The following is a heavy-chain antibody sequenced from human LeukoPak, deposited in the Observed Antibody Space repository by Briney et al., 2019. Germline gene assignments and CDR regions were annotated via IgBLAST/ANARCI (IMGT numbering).Heavy chain of an antibody. V-gene: IGHV4-59*01. CDR1: GGSISSYY. CDR2: IYYSGST. Sequence: PSETLSLTCTVSGGSISSYYWSWIWQPPGKGLEWIGYIYYSGSTNYNPSLKSRVTISVDTSKNQFSLKLSSVTAADTAVYYCARVVGYYYDSSGYYDIWGQGTMVTVSS. D-gene: IGHD3-22*01. CDR3: ARVVGYYYDSSGYYDI. J-gene: IGHJ3*02.